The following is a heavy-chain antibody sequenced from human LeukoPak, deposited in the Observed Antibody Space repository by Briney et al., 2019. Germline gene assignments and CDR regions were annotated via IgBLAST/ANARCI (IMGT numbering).Heavy chain of an antibody. Sequence: GGSLRLSCAASGFTFSSYSMNWVRQAPGKGLEWLSYISNSGSAIYYADSVKGRFSISRDNAKNSLYLQMSSLRAEDTAVYYCARDLRGFPYYYYYMDVWGKGTTVTVSS. J-gene: IGHJ6*03. CDR2: ISNSGSAI. CDR1: GFTFSSYS. CDR3: ARDLRGFPYYYYYMDV. V-gene: IGHV3-48*04.